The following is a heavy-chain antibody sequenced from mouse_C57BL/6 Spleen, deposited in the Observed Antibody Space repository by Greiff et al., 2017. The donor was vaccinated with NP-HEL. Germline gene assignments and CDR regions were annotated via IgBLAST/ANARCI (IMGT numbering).Heavy chain of an antibody. D-gene: IGHD2-5*01. V-gene: IGHV1-64*01. Sequence: VQLQQSGAELVKPGASVKLSCKASGYTFTSYWMHWVKQRPGQGLEWIGMIHPNSGSTNYNEKFKSKATLTVDKSSSTAYMQLSSLTSEDSAVYYCARSYYSKGTFAYWGQGTLVTVSA. CDR3: ARSYYSKGTFAY. J-gene: IGHJ3*01. CDR1: GYTFTSYW. CDR2: IHPNSGST.